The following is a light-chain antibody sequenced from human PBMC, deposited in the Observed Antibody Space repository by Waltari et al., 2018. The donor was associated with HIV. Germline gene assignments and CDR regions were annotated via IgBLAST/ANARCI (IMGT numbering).Light chain of an antibody. Sequence: YVLTQPPSVSVVPGQTATVACIGHKIGTKDVHWYRQRPGQAPEGVVHDDNDRPSEIPVRISGSNSGDMATLSIENVESDDEAVYSCQVWDPNDDWVFGGGTKLTVL. CDR2: DDN. V-gene: IGLV3-21*02. CDR1: KIGTKD. J-gene: IGLJ3*02. CDR3: QVWDPNDDWV.